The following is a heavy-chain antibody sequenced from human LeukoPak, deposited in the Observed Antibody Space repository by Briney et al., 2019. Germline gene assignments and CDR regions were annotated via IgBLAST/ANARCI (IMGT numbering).Heavy chain of an antibody. CDR2: ISAYNGNT. Sequence: ASVKVSCTASGYTFTSYGISWVRQAPGQGLGWMGWISAYNGNTNYAQKPQGRVTMTTDTSTSTAYMELRSLRSDDTAVYYCARDPPITMSSPGAFDIWGQGTMVTVSS. CDR3: ARDPPITMSSPGAFDI. CDR1: GYTFTSYG. J-gene: IGHJ3*02. V-gene: IGHV1-18*01. D-gene: IGHD3-10*02.